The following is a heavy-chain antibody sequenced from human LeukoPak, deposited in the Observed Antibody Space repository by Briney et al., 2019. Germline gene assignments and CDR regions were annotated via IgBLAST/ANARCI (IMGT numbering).Heavy chain of an antibody. CDR1: GYTFTNYG. CDR3: ARGFVEGGWYELFDY. J-gene: IGHJ4*02. Sequence: ASVKVSCKASGYTFTNYGVTWVRQAPGQGLEWMGWISAYNGNTNYAQKLQGRVTMTTDTSTSTAYMELRSLRSDDTAVYYCARGFVEGGWYELFDYWGQGTLVTVSS. CDR2: ISAYNGNT. V-gene: IGHV1-18*01. D-gene: IGHD6-19*01.